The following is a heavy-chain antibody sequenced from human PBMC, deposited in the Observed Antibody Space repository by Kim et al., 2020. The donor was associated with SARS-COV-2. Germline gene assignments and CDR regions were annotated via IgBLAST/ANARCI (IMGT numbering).Heavy chain of an antibody. CDR2: IYSGGSST. J-gene: IGHJ4*01. D-gene: IGHD5-12*01. Sequence: GGSLRLSCAASGFTFSSYAMSWVRQAPGKGLEWVSVIYSGGSSTYYADSVKGRFTISRDNSKNTLYLQMNSLRAEDTAVYYCAKAYARGYSGYDWGYFD. V-gene: IGHV3-23*03. CDR1: GFTFSSYA. CDR3: AKAYARGYSGYDWGYFD.